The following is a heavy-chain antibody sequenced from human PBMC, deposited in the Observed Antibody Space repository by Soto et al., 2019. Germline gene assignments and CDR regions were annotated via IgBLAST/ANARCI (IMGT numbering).Heavy chain of an antibody. CDR2: IYYSGST. D-gene: IGHD6-19*01. Sequence: PSETLSLTCTVSGGSISSGGYYWSWIRQHPGKGLEWIGYIYYSGSTYYNPSLKSRVTISVDTSKNQFSLKLSSVTAADTAVYYCARSYPYSSGWSVSGWSVSFYGPFDYWGQGTLVTVSS. CDR3: ARSYPYSSGWSVSGWSVSFYGPFDY. J-gene: IGHJ4*02. CDR1: GGSISSGGYY. V-gene: IGHV4-31*03.